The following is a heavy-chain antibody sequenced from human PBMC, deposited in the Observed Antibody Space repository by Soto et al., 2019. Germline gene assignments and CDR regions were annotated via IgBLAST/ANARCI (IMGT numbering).Heavy chain of an antibody. CDR3: ARNTGYSDRIASDYRIADAFDI. D-gene: IGHD3-22*01. J-gene: IGHJ3*02. CDR2: ISSSRTYV. CDR1: GFTFGSYS. Sequence: EVQLVESGGGLVRPGGSLRLSCTASGFTFGSYSINWVLQAPGQGLEWVSTISSSRTYVHYADSLKGRFTVSRDNAKNALFLHMNSLSAEATAVYYCARNTGYSDRIASDYRIADAFDIWGQGTMVSVSS. V-gene: IGHV3-21*01.